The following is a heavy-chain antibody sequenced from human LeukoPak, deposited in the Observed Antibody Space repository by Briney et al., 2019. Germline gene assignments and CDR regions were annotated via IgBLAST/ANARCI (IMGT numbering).Heavy chain of an antibody. CDR3: AHFKGGSFDF. CDR1: GGSISSSNYY. J-gene: IGHJ3*01. D-gene: IGHD1-26*01. Sequence: PETLSLTCTVSGGSISSSNYYWGWIRQPPGKGLEWIVSIYYSGNTYYNPSLKSRVTISVDTSKNQFSLKLTSVTAADTAVYYCAHFKGGSFDFWGQGTMVTVPS. CDR2: IYYSGNT. V-gene: IGHV4-39*01.